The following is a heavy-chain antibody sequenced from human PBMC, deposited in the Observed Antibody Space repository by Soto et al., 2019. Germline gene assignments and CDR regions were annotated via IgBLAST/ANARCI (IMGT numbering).Heavy chain of an antibody. CDR3: ARSHGILDI. CDR1: DGSFSDYF. J-gene: IGHJ3*02. CDR2: INPSGST. V-gene: IGHV4-34*01. Sequence: QVQLQQWGAGLLKPSETLSLTCAVYDGSFSDYFWSWIRQPPGKGLEWIGEINPSGSTNNNPSLKSRVTMSVDTSKKQFSLKLSSVTAADTAVYYCARSHGILDIWGQGTVVSVSS.